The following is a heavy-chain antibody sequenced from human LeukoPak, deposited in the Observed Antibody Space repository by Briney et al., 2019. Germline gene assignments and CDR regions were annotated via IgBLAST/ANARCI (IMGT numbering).Heavy chain of an antibody. D-gene: IGHD2-2*01. CDR1: GGSVSSYY. CDR3: ARARYANAWYAFDI. V-gene: IGHV4-59*02. Sequence: SETLSLTCTVSGGSVSSYYWSWIRRPPGRGPEWIAYLSHSGSSDSNPSLTSRVTTLVDTSKNQLSLKLTSVTAADTAVYYCARARYANAWYAFDIWGHGTMVTVSS. J-gene: IGHJ3*02. CDR2: LSHSGSS.